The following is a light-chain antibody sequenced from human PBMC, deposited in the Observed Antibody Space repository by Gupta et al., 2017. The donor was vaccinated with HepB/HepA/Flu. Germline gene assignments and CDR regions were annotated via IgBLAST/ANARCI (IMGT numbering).Light chain of an antibody. J-gene: IGKJ4*01. CDR1: QSISSY. V-gene: IGKV1-39*01. CDR2: AAS. CDR3: QHSDSTPRT. Sequence: DIQMTQSPSSLSASVGDRVTITCRASQSISSYLNWYQQKPGKAPKLLIYAASRVKSGVPSRFSGSGSGTDFTLTISRLQPEDFATYYCQHSDSTPRTFGRGTKVDIK.